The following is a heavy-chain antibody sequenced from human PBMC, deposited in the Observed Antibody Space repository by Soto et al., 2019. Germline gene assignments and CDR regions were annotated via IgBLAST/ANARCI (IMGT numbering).Heavy chain of an antibody. Sequence: SETLSLTCTVSGGSISSYYWSLIRQPPGKGLEWIGYIYYSGSTNYNPSLKSRVTISVDTSKNQFSLKLSSVTAADTAVYYCARSGGQLWLSWNYYYYIDVWGKGTTVTVSS. CDR2: IYYSGST. CDR1: GGSISSYY. CDR3: ARSGGQLWLSWNYYYYIDV. J-gene: IGHJ6*03. D-gene: IGHD5-18*01. V-gene: IGHV4-59*01.